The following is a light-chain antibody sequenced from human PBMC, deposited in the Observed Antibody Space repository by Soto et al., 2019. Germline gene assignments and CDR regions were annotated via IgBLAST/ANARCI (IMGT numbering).Light chain of an antibody. Sequence: DIQMPNVTSTLSASLGDRVTITCRASQGISSWLAWYQQKPGKAPKLLIYAASSLQSGVPSRFSGSGSGTDFTLTISSLQPEDCATYYCQQSDSYPRTFGQGTKVDIK. V-gene: IGKV1-12*01. CDR3: QQSDSYPRT. J-gene: IGKJ1*01. CDR2: AAS. CDR1: QGISSW.